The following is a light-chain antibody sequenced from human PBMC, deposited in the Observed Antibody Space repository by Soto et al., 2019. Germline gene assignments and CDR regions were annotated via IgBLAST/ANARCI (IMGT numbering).Light chain of an antibody. CDR3: QSYGSSVSASA. CDR2: ANT. J-gene: IGLJ2*01. V-gene: IGLV1-40*01. Sequence: QSVLTQAPSVSGAPGQRITISCTGSSSNIRAGYDVHWYQQLPGTAPKLLIYANTNRPSGVPGRFSGSKSGASASLAITGLQADDEADYYCQSYGSSVSASAVGGGSELTVL. CDR1: SSNIRAGYD.